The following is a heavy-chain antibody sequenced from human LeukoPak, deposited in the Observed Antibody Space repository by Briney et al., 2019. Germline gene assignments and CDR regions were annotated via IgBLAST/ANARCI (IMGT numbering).Heavy chain of an antibody. D-gene: IGHD6-13*01. J-gene: IGHJ5*02. CDR1: GGSISSSSYY. CDR3: ARDLRGSSSWLEYNWFDP. CDR2: IYYSGST. Sequence: SETLSLTCTVSGGSISSSSYYWGWIRQPSGKGLEWIGIIYYSGSTYYNPSLKSRVTMSVDTSKNQFSLKLSSVTAADTAVYYCARDLRGSSSWLEYNWFDPWGQGTLVTVSS. V-gene: IGHV4-39*07.